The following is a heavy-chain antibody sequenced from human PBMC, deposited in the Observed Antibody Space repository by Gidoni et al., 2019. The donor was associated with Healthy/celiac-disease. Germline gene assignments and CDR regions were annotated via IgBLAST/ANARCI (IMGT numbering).Heavy chain of an antibody. CDR1: GFTLSSYG. CDR3: ARGVGATLDY. CDR2: IWYDGSNK. Sequence: QVQLVESGGGVVQPGGSLGLSCAGPGFTLSSYGMRWVRQAQGKGLEWVAVIWYDGSNKYYADSVKGRFTISRDNSKNTLYLQMNSLRAEDTAVYYCARGVGATLDYWGQGTLVTVSS. J-gene: IGHJ4*02. V-gene: IGHV3-33*01. D-gene: IGHD1-26*01.